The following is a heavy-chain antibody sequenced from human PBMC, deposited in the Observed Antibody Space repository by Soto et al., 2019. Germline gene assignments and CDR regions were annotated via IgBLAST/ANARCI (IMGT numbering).Heavy chain of an antibody. CDR1: GDSVSSNSAA. CDR3: ARDNIYYYGSGSYYHFYYYGMDV. Sequence: PSQTLSLTCAISGDSVSSNSAAWNWIRQSPSRGLEWLGRTYYRSKWYNDYAVSVKSRITINPDTSKNQFSLQLNSVTPEDTAVYYCARDNIYYYGSGSYYHFYYYGMDVWGQGTTVTVSS. V-gene: IGHV6-1*01. D-gene: IGHD3-10*01. J-gene: IGHJ6*02. CDR2: TYYRSKWYN.